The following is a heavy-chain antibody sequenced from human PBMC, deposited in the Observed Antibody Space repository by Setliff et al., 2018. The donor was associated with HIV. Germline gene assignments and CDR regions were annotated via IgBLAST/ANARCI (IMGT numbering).Heavy chain of an antibody. D-gene: IGHD6-13*01. Sequence: SQTLSLTCAISGDSVSNYSAAWNWIRQSPSRGLEWLGRTFHGSKWYSDYAESVRSRITINPDTSKNQLSLQLHSVTPEDTAVYYCARSITTAGTVFDYWGQGTLVTVSS. V-gene: IGHV6-1*01. CDR3: ARSITTAGTVFDY. J-gene: IGHJ4*02. CDR1: GDSVSNYSAA. CDR2: TFHGSKWYS.